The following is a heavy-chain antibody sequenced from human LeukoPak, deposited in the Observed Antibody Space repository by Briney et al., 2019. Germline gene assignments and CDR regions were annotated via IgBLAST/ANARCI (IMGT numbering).Heavy chain of an antibody. CDR3: ARFVEYSSSYTAYWYFDL. V-gene: IGHV4-34*01. D-gene: IGHD6-13*01. J-gene: IGHJ2*01. CDR1: GGSFSGYY. Sequence: SETLSLTCAVYGGSFSGYYWSWIRQPPGKGLEWIGEINHSGSTNYNPSLKSRVTISVDTSKNQFSLKLSSVTAADTAVYYYARFVEYSSSYTAYWYFDLWGRGTLVTVSS. CDR2: INHSGST.